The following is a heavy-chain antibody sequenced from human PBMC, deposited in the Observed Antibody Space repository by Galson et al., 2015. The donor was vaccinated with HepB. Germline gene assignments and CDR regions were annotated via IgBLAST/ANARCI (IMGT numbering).Heavy chain of an antibody. Sequence: CAISGDSVSSNSAGWNWIRQSPLRGLEWLGRAYYRSKWYIDYAESVKSRITINPDTSKNQFSLQLNSVTPEDTAVYYCAGGGLVRGLKGWFDPWGQGTLVTVSS. J-gene: IGHJ5*02. CDR3: AGGGLVRGLKGWFDP. D-gene: IGHD3-10*01. CDR2: AYYRSKWYI. V-gene: IGHV6-1*01. CDR1: GDSVSSNSAG.